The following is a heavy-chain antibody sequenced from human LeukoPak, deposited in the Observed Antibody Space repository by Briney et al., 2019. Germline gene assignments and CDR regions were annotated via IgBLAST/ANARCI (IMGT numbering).Heavy chain of an antibody. D-gene: IGHD4-23*01. V-gene: IGHV4-38-2*02. CDR3: ARAKVGPDDNWFDP. CDR1: GYSISSGYY. J-gene: IGHJ5*02. Sequence: SETLSLTCTVSGYSISSGYYWGWIRQPPGKGLEWIGSIYHSGSTNYNPSLKSRVTISVDTSKNQFSLKLSSVTAADTAVYYCARAKVGPDDNWFDPWGQGTLVTVSS. CDR2: IYHSGST.